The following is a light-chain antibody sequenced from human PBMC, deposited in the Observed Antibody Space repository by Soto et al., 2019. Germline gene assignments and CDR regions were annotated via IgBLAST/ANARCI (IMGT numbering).Light chain of an antibody. Sequence: QSALTQPPSVSGAPGQRVTISCTGSSSNIGAGYDVHWYQQLPGTAPKLLIYGNSNRPSGVPDRFSGSQSGTSASLAITGLQAEDEADYYCQSYDSSLSGLVFGTGTKLTVL. J-gene: IGLJ1*01. CDR3: QSYDSSLSGLV. V-gene: IGLV1-40*01. CDR2: GNS. CDR1: SSNIGAGYD.